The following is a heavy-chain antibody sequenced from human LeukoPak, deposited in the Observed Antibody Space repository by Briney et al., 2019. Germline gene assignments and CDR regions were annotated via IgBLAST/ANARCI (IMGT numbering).Heavy chain of an antibody. CDR3: ARGGALDYRDAFDI. Sequence: ASVKVSCKASGYTFTGYYMHWVRQAPGQGLEWMGWINPNSGGTNYAQKFQGRVTMTRDMSTSTVSMELSSLRSEDTAVYYCARGGALDYRDAFDIWGQGTMVTVSS. CDR2: INPNSGGT. CDR1: GYTFTGYY. J-gene: IGHJ3*02. D-gene: IGHD4-11*01. V-gene: IGHV1-2*02.